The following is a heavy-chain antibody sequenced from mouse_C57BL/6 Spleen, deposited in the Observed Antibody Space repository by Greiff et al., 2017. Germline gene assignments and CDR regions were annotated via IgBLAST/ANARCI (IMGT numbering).Heavy chain of an antibody. J-gene: IGHJ2*01. CDR3: ARITTGVAPYFDY. Sequence: VKLMESGAELAKPGASVKLSCKASGYTFTSYWMHWVKQRPGQGLEWIGYINPSSGYTKYNQKFKDKATLTADKSSSTAYMQLSSLTYEDSAVYYCARITTGVAPYFDYWGQGTTLTVSS. V-gene: IGHV1-7*01. CDR2: INPSSGYT. CDR1: GYTFTSYW. D-gene: IGHD1-1*01.